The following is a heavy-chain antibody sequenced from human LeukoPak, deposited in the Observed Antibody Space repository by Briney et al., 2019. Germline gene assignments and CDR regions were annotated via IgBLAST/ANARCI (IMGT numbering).Heavy chain of an antibody. CDR3: ARAYDSSGYWIYYFDY. V-gene: IGHV3-7*01. D-gene: IGHD3-22*01. CDR2: IKQDGSEK. CDR1: GFTFSSYW. J-gene: IGHJ4*02. Sequence: GESLRLSWAASGFTFSSYWMSWVRQAPGKGLEWVANIKQDGSEKYYVDSVKGRFTISRDNAKNSLYLQMNSLRAEDTAVYYCARAYDSSGYWIYYFDYWGQGTLVTVSS.